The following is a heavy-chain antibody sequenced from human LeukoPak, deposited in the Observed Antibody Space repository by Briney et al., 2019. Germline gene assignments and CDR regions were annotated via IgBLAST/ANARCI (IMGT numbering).Heavy chain of an antibody. D-gene: IGHD3-22*01. Sequence: KAGESLRLSCRASGFSVGAYNMNWVRQAPGKGLEWVSCISNTYSDIYYADSVRGRFTVSRDNADNSLFLQMDSLTVEDTAVYYCARDPSSDRFQYFDQWGQGVLATVSS. J-gene: IGHJ4*02. CDR3: ARDPSSDRFQYFDQ. CDR1: GFSVGAYN. V-gene: IGHV3-21*01. CDR2: ISNTYSDI.